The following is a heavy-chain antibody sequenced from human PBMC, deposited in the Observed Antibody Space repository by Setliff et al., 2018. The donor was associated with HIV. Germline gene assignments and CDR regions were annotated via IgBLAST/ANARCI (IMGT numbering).Heavy chain of an antibody. CDR3: ARDDADTAMVIAFDI. V-gene: IGHV1-18*01. Sequence: ASVKVSCKASGYTFTSYGISWVRQAPGQGLEWMGWISAYSGNTNYAQKIQGRVTMTTDTSTSTAYMELRSLRSDDTAVYYCARDDADTAMVIAFDIWGQGTMVTVTS. J-gene: IGHJ3*02. CDR1: GYTFTSYG. CDR2: ISAYSGNT. D-gene: IGHD5-18*01.